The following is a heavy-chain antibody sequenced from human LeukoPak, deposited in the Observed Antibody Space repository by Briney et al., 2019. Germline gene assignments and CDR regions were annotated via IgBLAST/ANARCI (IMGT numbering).Heavy chain of an antibody. V-gene: IGHV3-48*04. Sequence: EGSLRLSCAASGFTFSSYSMNWVRQAPGKGLEWVSYISSSSSTIYYADSVKGRFTISRDNAKNSLYLQMNSLRAEDTAVYYCASSGYSGYDYFYYYYYYMDVWGKGTTVTVSS. D-gene: IGHD5-12*01. CDR2: ISSSSSTI. CDR3: ASSGYSGYDYFYYYYYYMDV. J-gene: IGHJ6*03. CDR1: GFTFSSYS.